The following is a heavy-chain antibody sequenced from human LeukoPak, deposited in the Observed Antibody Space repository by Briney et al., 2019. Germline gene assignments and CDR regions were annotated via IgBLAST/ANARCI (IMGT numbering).Heavy chain of an antibody. CDR3: ARGLLWFGELSPFDY. CDR2: ISSSGSTI. J-gene: IGHJ4*02. V-gene: IGHV3-48*03. D-gene: IGHD3-10*01. CDR1: GFNFSSYE. Sequence: GGSLRLSCAASGFNFSSYEMNWVRQAPGKGLEWVSYISSSGSTIYYADSVKGRFTISRDNAKNSLYLQMNSLRAEDTAVYYCARGLLWFGELSPFDYWGQGTLVTVSS.